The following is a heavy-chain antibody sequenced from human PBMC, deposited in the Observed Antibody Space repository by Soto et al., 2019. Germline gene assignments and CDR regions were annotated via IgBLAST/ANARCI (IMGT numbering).Heavy chain of an antibody. CDR1: GGSISSSSYY. CDR3: ARRGVGATRAYYYYYGMDV. J-gene: IGHJ6*02. CDR2: IYYSGST. V-gene: IGHV4-39*01. Sequence: SETLSLTCTVSGGSISSSSYYWGWIRQPPGKGLEWIGSIYYSGSTYYNPSLKSRVTISVDTSKNQFSLKLSSVTAADTAVYYCARRGVGATRAYYYYYGMDVWGQGTTVT. D-gene: IGHD1-26*01.